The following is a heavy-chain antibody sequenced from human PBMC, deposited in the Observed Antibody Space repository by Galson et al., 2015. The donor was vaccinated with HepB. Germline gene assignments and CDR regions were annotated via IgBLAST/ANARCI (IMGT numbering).Heavy chain of an antibody. J-gene: IGHJ4*02. V-gene: IGHV1-18*04. D-gene: IGHD3-22*01. Sequence: SVKVSCKASGYTFTSYGISWVRQAPGQGLEWMGWISAYNGNTNYAQKLQGRVTMTTDTSTSTAYMELRSLRSDDTAVYYCARTMTDYYDSSGYYPPGGIDYWGQGTLVTVSS. CDR3: ARTMTDYYDSSGYYPPGGIDY. CDR1: GYTFTSYG. CDR2: ISAYNGNT.